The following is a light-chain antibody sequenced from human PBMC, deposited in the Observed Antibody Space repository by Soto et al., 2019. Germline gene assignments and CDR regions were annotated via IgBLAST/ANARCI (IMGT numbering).Light chain of an antibody. V-gene: IGKV1-5*03. CDR1: QSISSW. Sequence: DIQLTQSPSALSASVGDRVTITCRASQSISSWLAWYQQKPGKAPKLLIYKASSLESGVPSRFSGSTSGTEFTLTISSLQPDDFGTYYCQQSYSFGQGTKVEIQ. CDR2: KAS. CDR3: QQSYS. J-gene: IGKJ2*01.